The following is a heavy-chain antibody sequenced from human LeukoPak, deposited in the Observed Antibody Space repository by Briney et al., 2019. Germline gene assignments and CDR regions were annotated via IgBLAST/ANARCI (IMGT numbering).Heavy chain of an antibody. V-gene: IGHV4-39*01. Sequence: SETLSLTCTVSGGSVSSSSYYWGWIRQPPGKGLEWIGSIYYSGSTYYNPSLKSRVTISVDTSKNQFSLKLSSVTAADTAVYYCARYTVTTSLYRNDRGQGTLVTVFS. D-gene: IGHD4-17*01. CDR3: ARYTVTTSLYRND. J-gene: IGHJ4*02. CDR2: IYYSGST. CDR1: GGSVSSSSYY.